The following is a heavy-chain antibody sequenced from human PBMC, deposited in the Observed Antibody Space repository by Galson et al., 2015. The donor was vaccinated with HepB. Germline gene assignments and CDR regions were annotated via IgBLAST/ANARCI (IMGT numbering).Heavy chain of an antibody. V-gene: IGHV3-11*06. CDR1: GFTFSDYY. J-gene: IGHJ5*02. Sequence: SLRLSCAASGFTFSDYYMAWTRQAPGKGLEWISYISGAGTYTNYPRSVKGRFTISRDNAKNTLYLEMNSLRADDTAVYYCARYAKSSDNWFDPWGQGTLVTVSS. CDR2: ISGAGTYT. D-gene: IGHD2-2*01. CDR3: ARYAKSSDNWFDP.